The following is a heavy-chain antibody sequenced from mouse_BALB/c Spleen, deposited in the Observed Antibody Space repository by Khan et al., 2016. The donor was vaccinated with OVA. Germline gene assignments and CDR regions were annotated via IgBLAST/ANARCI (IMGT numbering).Heavy chain of an antibody. D-gene: IGHD4-1*01. Sequence: QVQLQQSGAELARPGASVKMSCKASGYTFTSYTIHWVKQRPGQGLEWIGYITPNSDYTNYNQKFKDKATLTADNSSSTAYMQMSSLTSEDSAVYYCARSYTGYAMDYWGQGTSVTVSS. CDR3: ARSYTGYAMDY. CDR2: ITPNSDYT. J-gene: IGHJ4*01. CDR1: GYTFTSYT. V-gene: IGHV1-4*01.